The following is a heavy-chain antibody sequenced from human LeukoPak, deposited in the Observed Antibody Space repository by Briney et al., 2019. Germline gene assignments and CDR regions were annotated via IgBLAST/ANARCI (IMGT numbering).Heavy chain of an antibody. CDR3: ARAYERPYYFDY. CDR1: GFTFSDHY. V-gene: IGHV3-72*01. D-gene: IGHD3-22*01. Sequence: GGSLRLSCAASGFTFSDHYMDWVRQAPGEGLEWAGRTRNKANSYTTEYAASVKGRFTISRDDSKNSLYLQMNSLKTEDTAVYYCARAYERPYYFDYWGQGTLVTVSS. CDR2: TRNKANSYTT. J-gene: IGHJ4*02.